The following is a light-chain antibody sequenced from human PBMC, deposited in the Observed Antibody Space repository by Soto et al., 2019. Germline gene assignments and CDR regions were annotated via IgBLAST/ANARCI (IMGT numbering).Light chain of an antibody. CDR1: QSLLHSDGHNY. CDR2: LGS. Sequence: DIXTTQFPLSLPVTPGEPCYFCCRASQSLLHSDGHNYLDWYLQKPGQYPQLLIYLGSNRASGVPDRFTGSGSGTDFTLNITRLEAEDVGVYYCLQGLQAPLTCGQRTKGDIK. J-gene: IGKJ1*01. V-gene: IGKV2-28*01. CDR3: LQGLQAPLT.